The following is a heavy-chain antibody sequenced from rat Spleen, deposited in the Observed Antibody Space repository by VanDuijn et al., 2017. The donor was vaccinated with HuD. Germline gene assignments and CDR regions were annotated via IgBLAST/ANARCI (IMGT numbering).Heavy chain of an antibody. CDR3: TRESLPWYNAHLFLS. Sequence: QVHLKESGPGLVQSSQTLSLTCTVSGFSLTNNGVSWVRQPPGEGLEWIAAISTGGNTYYNSALKSRLSISRDTSKSQVFLKMDSLQTENTATYFCTRESLPWYNAHLFLSLGQGTLVTVSS. CDR2: ISTGGNT. J-gene: IGHJ3*01. CDR1: GFSLTNNG. D-gene: IGHD1-4*01. V-gene: IGHV2S12*01.